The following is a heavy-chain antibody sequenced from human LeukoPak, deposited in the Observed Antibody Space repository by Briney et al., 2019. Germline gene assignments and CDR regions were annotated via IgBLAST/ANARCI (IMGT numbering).Heavy chain of an antibody. Sequence: PSETLSLTCTVAGGSIIPYYWSWIRQPPGKGLEWIGYIYYSGTTNYNPSLKSRVTISVDTSKNQFSLKLSSVTAADTAVYYCARETSHYYDTSRGWFDPWGQGTLVTVSS. CDR2: IYYSGTT. J-gene: IGHJ5*02. D-gene: IGHD3-22*01. CDR3: ARETSHYYDTSRGWFDP. CDR1: GGSIIPYY. V-gene: IGHV4-59*01.